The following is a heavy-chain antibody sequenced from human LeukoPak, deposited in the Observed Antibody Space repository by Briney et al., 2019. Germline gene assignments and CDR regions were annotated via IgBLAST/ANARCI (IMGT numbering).Heavy chain of an antibody. CDR3: AKDSTLGGYDTYIDY. V-gene: IGHV3-30*18. Sequence: GRSLRLSCAASGFTFRSYGMHWVRQAPGKGLEWVAVISYDGSNKKYGDSVKGRFIISRDNSKNTLYLQMNSLRADDTAVYYCAKDSTLGGYDTYIDYWGQGTLVTVSS. CDR1: GFTFRSYG. CDR2: ISYDGSNK. D-gene: IGHD5-12*01. J-gene: IGHJ4*02.